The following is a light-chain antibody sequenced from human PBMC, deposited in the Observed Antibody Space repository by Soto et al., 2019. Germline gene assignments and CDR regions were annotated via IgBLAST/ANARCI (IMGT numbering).Light chain of an antibody. CDR1: SSNFGAGYE. CDR3: QSFDSSLRVYV. J-gene: IGLJ1*01. Sequence: QSVLTQPPSVSGAPGQRVTISCIGSSSNFGAGYEVHWYKQLPGAAPTLVIFNNLNRPSGVPERFSGSKSGTSASLVISGLQAEDEADYYCQSFDSSLRVYVFGSGTKVTVL. CDR2: NNL. V-gene: IGLV1-40*01.